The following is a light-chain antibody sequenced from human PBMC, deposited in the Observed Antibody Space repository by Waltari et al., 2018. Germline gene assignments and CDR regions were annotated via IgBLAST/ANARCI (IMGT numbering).Light chain of an antibody. Sequence: QSALTQPASLSGSPGQSITISCTGTSRDVGSSNLSFWYQQHPGKAPKLIIYEDSKLPSGVSIRCSGSKSGNTASLTIFGLQAEDEADYHCCSDAGGSAFVVFGGGTKLTVL. CDR1: SRDVGSSNL. J-gene: IGLJ2*01. CDR2: EDS. V-gene: IGLV2-23*02. CDR3: CSDAGGSAFVV.